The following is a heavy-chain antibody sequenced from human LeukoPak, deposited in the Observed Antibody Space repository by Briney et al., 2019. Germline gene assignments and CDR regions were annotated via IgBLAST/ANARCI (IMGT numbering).Heavy chain of an antibody. J-gene: IGHJ6*02. CDR1: GYTFTSYD. CDR2: MNPNSGNT. CDR3: ARQISGYTTYYYYYGMDV. Sequence: ASVKVSCKASGYTFTSYDINWVRQTTGQGLEWMGWMNPNSGNTGYAQKFQGRVSMTRNTSTSTAYMELSSLRSEETAVYYCARQISGYTTYYYYYGMDVWGQGTTVTVSS. V-gene: IGHV1-8*01. D-gene: IGHD3-22*01.